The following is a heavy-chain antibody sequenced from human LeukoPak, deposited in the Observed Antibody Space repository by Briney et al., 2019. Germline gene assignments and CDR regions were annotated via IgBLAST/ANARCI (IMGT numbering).Heavy chain of an antibody. CDR3: ARGSSWYSS. CDR1: GFTFSRYW. CDR2: IDEYGTTI. Sequence: GGSLRLSCAASGFTFSRYWMHWVRQAPGKGLVWVSRIDEYGTTINYADSVKGRFTISRDNAKNTLYLQMNSLRAEDTAVYYCARGSSWYSSWGQGTLVTVST. J-gene: IGHJ5*02. D-gene: IGHD6-13*01. V-gene: IGHV3-74*01.